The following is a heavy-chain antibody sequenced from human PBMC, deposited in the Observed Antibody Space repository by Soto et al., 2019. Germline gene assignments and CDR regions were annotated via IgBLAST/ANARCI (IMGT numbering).Heavy chain of an antibody. V-gene: IGHV3-11*01. CDR3: SRDPRLADY. D-gene: IGHD6-25*01. CDR1: GFTFSDHD. J-gene: IGHJ4*02. CDR2: ISGGGDII. Sequence: XESLGLYCASSGFTFSDHDMTWIRQAPGKGPEWLSYISGGGDIISYADSVKGRFIISRDNAKRSLYLQMNSLTVEDTAVYYCSRDPRLADYWGQGTLVTVSS.